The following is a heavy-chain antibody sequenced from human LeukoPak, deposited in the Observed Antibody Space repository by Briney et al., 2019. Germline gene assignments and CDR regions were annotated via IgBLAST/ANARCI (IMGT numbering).Heavy chain of an antibody. V-gene: IGHV4-34*01. CDR2: TNHSGST. CDR3: ARRSRSGYYYGSGSYLWFDY. CDR1: GGSFSGYY. D-gene: IGHD3-10*01. J-gene: IGHJ4*02. Sequence: PSETLSLTCAVYGGSFSGYYWSWIRQPPGKGLEWIGETNHSGSTNYNPSLKSRVTISVDTSKNQFSLKLSSVTAADTAVYYCARRSRSGYYYGSGSYLWFDYWGQGTLVTVSS.